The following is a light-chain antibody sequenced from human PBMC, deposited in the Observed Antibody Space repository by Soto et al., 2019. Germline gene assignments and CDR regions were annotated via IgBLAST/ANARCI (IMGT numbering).Light chain of an antibody. CDR3: AAWDDSLNGHVV. Sequence: QAVVTQPPSASGTPGQRVTISSSGNSSNIGSNNVNWYQQLPGTAPKLLIYMNNQRPSGVPDRFSGSKSGTSASLAISGLQSEDEADYYCAAWDDSLNGHVVFGGGTQLTVL. CDR1: SSNIGSNN. J-gene: IGLJ7*01. V-gene: IGLV1-44*01. CDR2: MNN.